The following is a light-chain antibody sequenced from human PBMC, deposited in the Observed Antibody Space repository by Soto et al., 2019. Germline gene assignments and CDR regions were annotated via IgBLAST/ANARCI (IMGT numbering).Light chain of an antibody. CDR1: QSISNW. CDR2: AAS. CDR3: QQIYTIPLT. Sequence: DIQMTQSPSTLPASVGDRVTITCRASQSISNWLAWYQQKPGTAPKVLIYAASSLQSGVPSRFSGGGGGTDFTLTISSLQPEDFASYYCQQIYTIPLTFGGGTKVDIK. J-gene: IGKJ4*01. V-gene: IGKV1-39*01.